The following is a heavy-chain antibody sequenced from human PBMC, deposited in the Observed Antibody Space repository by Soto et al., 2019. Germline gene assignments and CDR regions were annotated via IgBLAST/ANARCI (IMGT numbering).Heavy chain of an antibody. CDR3: ARAGLFGEYGMDV. Sequence: QVQLVQSGAEVKKPGSSVKVSCKASGGTFSSYTISWVRQAPGQGLEWRGRIIPILGIANYAQKSQGRVTITADKSTCTAYMWLSSLRSEDTEFYYCARAGLFGEYGMDVWGQGTTVTVSS. D-gene: IGHD3-10*02. CDR2: IIPILGIA. CDR1: GGTFSSYT. J-gene: IGHJ6*02. V-gene: IGHV1-69*02.